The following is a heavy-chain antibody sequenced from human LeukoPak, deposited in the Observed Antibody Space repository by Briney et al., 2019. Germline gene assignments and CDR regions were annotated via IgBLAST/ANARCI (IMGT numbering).Heavy chain of an antibody. Sequence: GESLKISSKGSGYSFTSYWIGWVSQMPGKGLEWMRSIYPGNSDTRYNPSFQGQVTISADKSISTAYLQWSTLTASDTAMYYCARLSKALVARGDCWGQGNLVTASS. J-gene: IGHJ4*02. CDR1: GYSFTSYW. D-gene: IGHD5-12*01. CDR3: ARLSKALVARGDC. V-gene: IGHV5-51*01. CDR2: IYPGNSDT.